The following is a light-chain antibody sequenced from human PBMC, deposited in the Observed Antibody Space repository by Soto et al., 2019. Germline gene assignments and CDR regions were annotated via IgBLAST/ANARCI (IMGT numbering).Light chain of an antibody. CDR2: GVS. J-gene: IGKJ1*01. V-gene: IGKV3-20*01. Sequence: EIVLTQSPGTLSLSPGERATLSCRASQSVPSNFLAWYQQKPGQAPILLIYGVSRRATGIPDRFSGSGSGTDFPRTISRLEPEDFAVYYCQQYDSSWTFGQGTKVEIK. CDR3: QQYDSSWT. CDR1: QSVPSNF.